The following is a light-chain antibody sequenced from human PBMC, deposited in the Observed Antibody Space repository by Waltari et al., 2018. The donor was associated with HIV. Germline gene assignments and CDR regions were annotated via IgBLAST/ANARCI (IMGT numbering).Light chain of an antibody. J-gene: IGLJ2*01. V-gene: IGLV2-8*01. CDR2: EVN. CDR1: SSDVGGYNF. Sequence: QSALTQPPSASGSPGQSVTISCTGTSSDVGGYNFVSWYQQHPGKAPKFIIYEVNKRPSGVPSRFPGSKAGNTASLTVAGLQAEDEADYYCSSYGGSDNRVVVGGGTKLTVL. CDR3: SSYGGSDNRVV.